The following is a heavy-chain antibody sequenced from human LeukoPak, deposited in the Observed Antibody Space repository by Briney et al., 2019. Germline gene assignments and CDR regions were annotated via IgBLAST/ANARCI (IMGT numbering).Heavy chain of an antibody. J-gene: IGHJ4*02. Sequence: SETLSLTCAVYGGSFSGYYWSWIRQPPGKGLEWVGEINHSGSTNYNPSLKSRVTISVDTSKNQFSLKLSSVTAADTAVYYCARGRPHYDFWSGYYPVFDYWGQGTLVTVSS. V-gene: IGHV4-34*01. D-gene: IGHD3-3*01. CDR3: ARGRPHYDFWSGYYPVFDY. CDR2: INHSGST. CDR1: GGSFSGYY.